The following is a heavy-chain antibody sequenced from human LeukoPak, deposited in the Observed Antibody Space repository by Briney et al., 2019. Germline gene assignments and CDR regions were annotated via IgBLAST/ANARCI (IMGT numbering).Heavy chain of an antibody. CDR2: INSDGRST. CDR3: ARGPVAQPFDI. CDR1: GFTFSSAW. V-gene: IGHV3-74*01. D-gene: IGHD6-19*01. Sequence: GGSLRLSCAASGFTFSSAWMHWVRQGPGTGLVWVARINSDGRSTNYADSVKGRFTISRDNTKITLDLQMNSLRAEDTAVYYCARGPVAQPFDIWGQGTMVTVSS. J-gene: IGHJ3*02.